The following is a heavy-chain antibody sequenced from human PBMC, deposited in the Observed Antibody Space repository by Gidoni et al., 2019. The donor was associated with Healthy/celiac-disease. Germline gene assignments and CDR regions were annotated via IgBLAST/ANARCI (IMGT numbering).Heavy chain of an antibody. CDR2: IYYSGST. CDR3: ARDPEQWLAQRSGMDV. D-gene: IGHD6-19*01. V-gene: IGHV4-59*01. J-gene: IGHJ6*02. Sequence: LEWIGYIYYSGSTNYNPSLKSRVTISVDTSKNQFSLKLSSVTAADTAVYYCARDPEQWLAQRSGMDVWGQGTTVTVSS.